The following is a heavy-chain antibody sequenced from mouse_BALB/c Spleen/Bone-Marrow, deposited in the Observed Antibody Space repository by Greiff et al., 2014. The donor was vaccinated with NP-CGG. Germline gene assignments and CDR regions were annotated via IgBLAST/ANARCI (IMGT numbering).Heavy chain of an antibody. CDR1: GYTFTEYI. V-gene: IGHV1-62-2*01. D-gene: IGHD3-2*02. J-gene: IGHJ3*01. Sequence: VQLVESGAELVKPGASVKPSCKASGYTFTEYIIHWVKQRSGQGLEWIGWFYPGSGSIKYNEKFKDKATLTADKSSSTVYMELSRLTSEGSAVYFGARHEDRLRAWFAYWGQGTLVTVSA. CDR3: ARHEDRLRAWFAY. CDR2: FYPGSGSI.